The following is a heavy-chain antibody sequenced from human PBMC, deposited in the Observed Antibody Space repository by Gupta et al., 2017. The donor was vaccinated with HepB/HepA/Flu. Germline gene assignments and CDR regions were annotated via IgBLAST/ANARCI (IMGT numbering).Heavy chain of an antibody. Sequence: EVQLVESGGGWVQPGGSLRLSCAVSGFTVNSNDMSWVRQVPGQGLEWVSVIDTGGKRYYADSVRGRFTISRDISKNTLYLQMNSVRGEDTAVYYCAREGSQRPATEYFQHWGQGTLVTVSS. CDR1: GFTVNSND. CDR3: AREGSQRPATEYFQH. CDR2: IDTGGKR. J-gene: IGHJ1*01. V-gene: IGHV3-66*01.